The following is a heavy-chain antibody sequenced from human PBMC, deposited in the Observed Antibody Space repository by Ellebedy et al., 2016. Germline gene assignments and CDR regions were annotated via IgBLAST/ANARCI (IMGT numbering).Heavy chain of an antibody. CDR3: ARVGAVRFLEWFYEAPWYFDL. CDR1: GGTFSSYA. V-gene: IGHV1-69*04. D-gene: IGHD3-3*01. CDR2: IIPILGIA. J-gene: IGHJ2*01. Sequence: ASVKVSCKASGGTFSSYAISWVRQAPGQGLEWMGRIIPILGIANYAQKFQGRVTITADKSTSTAYMELSSLRSEDTAVYYCARVGAVRFLEWFYEAPWYFDLWGRGTLVTVSS.